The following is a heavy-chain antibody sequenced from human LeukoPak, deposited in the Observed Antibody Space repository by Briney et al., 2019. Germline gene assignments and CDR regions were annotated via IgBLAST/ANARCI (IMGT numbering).Heavy chain of an antibody. V-gene: IGHV4-39*07. CDR2: IYFRGST. Sequence: SETLSLTCTVSGGSISSGPYYWGWIRQPPGKGLEWIGSIYFRGSTYYNPSLQSRLTVSVDMPKNQFSLKLSSVTAADTAVYYCARGNVVVVAARLHWFDPWGQGTLVTVSS. J-gene: IGHJ5*02. CDR3: ARGNVVVVAARLHWFDP. CDR1: GGSISSGPYY. D-gene: IGHD2-15*01.